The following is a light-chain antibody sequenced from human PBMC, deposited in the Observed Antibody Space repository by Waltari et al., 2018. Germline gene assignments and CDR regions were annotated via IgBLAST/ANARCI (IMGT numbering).Light chain of an antibody. CDR2: AAS. CDR3: QQSYSTPPMYT. J-gene: IGKJ2*01. Sequence: DIQMTQSPSSLSASVGDRVTITCRASQSISSYLNWYQQKPGKAPKLRIYAASSLQSGVPSRFSGSGSGTDFTLTISSLQPEDFATYYCQQSYSTPPMYTFGQGTKLEIK. V-gene: IGKV1-39*01. CDR1: QSISSY.